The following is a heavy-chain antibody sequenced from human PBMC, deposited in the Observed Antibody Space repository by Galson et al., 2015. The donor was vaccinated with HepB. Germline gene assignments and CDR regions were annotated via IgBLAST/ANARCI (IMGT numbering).Heavy chain of an antibody. CDR1: GFTFSSYW. CDR2: IKQDGREK. V-gene: IGHV3-7*01. Sequence: SLRLSCAASGFTFSSYWMNWVRQAPGKGLEWVAIIKQDGREKYYVDSVKGRFTISRDNAKISLYLQMNSLRAEDTAVYYCARAVVGATLADYYGMDVWGQGTTVTVSS. CDR3: ARAVVGATLADYYGMDV. J-gene: IGHJ6*02. D-gene: IGHD1-26*01.